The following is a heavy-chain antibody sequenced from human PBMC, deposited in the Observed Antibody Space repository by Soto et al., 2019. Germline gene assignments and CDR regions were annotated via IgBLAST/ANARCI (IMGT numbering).Heavy chain of an antibody. Sequence: ASVKVSCKVSGYTLTELSMHWVRQAPGKGLERMGGFDPEDGETIYAQKFQGRVTMTEDTSTSTAYMELSSLRSDDTAVYYCARDGSGRAFDIWGQGTMVTVSS. D-gene: IGHD1-26*01. CDR3: ARDGSGRAFDI. CDR1: GYTLTELS. CDR2: FDPEDGET. V-gene: IGHV1-24*01. J-gene: IGHJ3*02.